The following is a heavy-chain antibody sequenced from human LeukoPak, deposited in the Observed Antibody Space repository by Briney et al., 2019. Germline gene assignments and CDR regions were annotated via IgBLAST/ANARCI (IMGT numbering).Heavy chain of an antibody. V-gene: IGHV3-30*18. CDR1: GFTFRNYV. CDR3: ANSMEWLVY. D-gene: IGHD3-3*01. J-gene: IGHJ4*02. Sequence: GGSLRLSCAASGFTFRNYVIHWVRQAPGKGLEWVAVISYDGSNKYYADSVKGRFTISRDNSKNTLYLQMNSLRAEDTAVYYCANSMEWLVYWGQGTLVTVSS. CDR2: ISYDGSNK.